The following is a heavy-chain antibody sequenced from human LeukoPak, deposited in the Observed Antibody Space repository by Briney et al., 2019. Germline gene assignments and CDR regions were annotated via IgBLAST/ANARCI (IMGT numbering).Heavy chain of an antibody. J-gene: IGHJ3*02. CDR3: TREGVYSPDPTSYHRLPFDI. Sequence: SVKVSCKASGDSFSSYVITWVRQAPGQGLEWMGRIIPTLDVANFAQKFKGRVTITADKSTKTAHLELSSLRSEDTAVYYCTREGVYSPDPTSYHRLPFDIWGKGTVVIVSS. D-gene: IGHD3-16*02. CDR2: IIPTLDVA. CDR1: GDSFSSYV. V-gene: IGHV1-69*04.